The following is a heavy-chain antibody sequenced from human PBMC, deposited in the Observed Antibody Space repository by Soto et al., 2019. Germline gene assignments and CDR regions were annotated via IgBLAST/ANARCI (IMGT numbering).Heavy chain of an antibody. CDR2: ITGSGGGT. Sequence: EVQLLESGGGLVQPGGSLRLSCAASGFTFSNYAMTWVPQAPGKGREWVSVITGSGGGTYFVDSVKGRFTISRDNSKNTVYLQMNSLRAEDTAVYYCAKRPLTAAGFDYWGQGTLVTVSS. CDR3: AKRPLTAAGFDY. D-gene: IGHD6-13*01. V-gene: IGHV3-23*01. CDR1: GFTFSNYA. J-gene: IGHJ4*02.